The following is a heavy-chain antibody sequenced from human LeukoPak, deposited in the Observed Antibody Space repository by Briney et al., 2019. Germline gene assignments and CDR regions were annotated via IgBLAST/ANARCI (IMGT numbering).Heavy chain of an antibody. CDR2: ISCDGSNK. J-gene: IGHJ4*02. D-gene: IGHD1-14*01. CDR1: GFTFSSYA. Sequence: GGSLRLSCAASGFTFSSYAMHWVRQAPGKGLEWVAVISCDGSNKYYADSVKGRFTISRDNSKNTLYLQMNSLRAEDTALYYCARESPDLFDYWGQGALVTVSS. V-gene: IGHV3-30-3*01. CDR3: ARESPDLFDY.